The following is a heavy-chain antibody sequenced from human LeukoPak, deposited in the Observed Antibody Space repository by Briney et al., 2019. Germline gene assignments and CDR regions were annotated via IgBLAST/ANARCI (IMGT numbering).Heavy chain of an antibody. D-gene: IGHD3-16*01. CDR2: INSDGSNS. Sequence: GGSLTLSCAASGFAFSNYWLHWVRQAPGKGLVWVSRINSDGSNSIYGDSVKGRFTISRDNAKNTLYLQLSSLRAGDTAVYYCARGGGDHAFDIWGQGTMVTVST. V-gene: IGHV3-74*01. J-gene: IGHJ3*02. CDR3: ARGGGDHAFDI. CDR1: GFAFSNYW.